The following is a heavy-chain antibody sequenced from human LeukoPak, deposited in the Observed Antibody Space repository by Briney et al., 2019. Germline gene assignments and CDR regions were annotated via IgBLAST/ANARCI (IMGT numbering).Heavy chain of an antibody. CDR1: GYTFSAYD. CDR2: MNPKSGNT. V-gene: IGHV1-8*01. Sequence: ASVKVSCKASGYTFSAYDINWVRQATGQGLEWMGWMNPKSGNTGYAQRFKGRVTMTGDTSNSTAYMELSRLRSEDTAVYFCARGARGNEFLTGPWGQGTLVTVSS. J-gene: IGHJ5*02. D-gene: IGHD3-9*01. CDR3: ARGARGNEFLTGP.